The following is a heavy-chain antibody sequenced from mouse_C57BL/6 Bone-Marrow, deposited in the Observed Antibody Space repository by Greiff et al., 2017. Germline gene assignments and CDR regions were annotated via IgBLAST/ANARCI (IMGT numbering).Heavy chain of an antibody. J-gene: IGHJ2*01. V-gene: IGHV1-55*01. CDR1: GYTFTSYW. CDR3: ARSGNYDYYFDY. Sequence: QVQLQQPGAELVKPGASVKMSCKASGYTFTSYWITWVKQRPGQGLEWIGDIYPGSGSTNYNEKFKSKATLTVDKSSSTAYMQLSSLTSEDSAVYYCARSGNYDYYFDYWGQGTTLTVSS. CDR2: IYPGSGST. D-gene: IGHD2-1*01.